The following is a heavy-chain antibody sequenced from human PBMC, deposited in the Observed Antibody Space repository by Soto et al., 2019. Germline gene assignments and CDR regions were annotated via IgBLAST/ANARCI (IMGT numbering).Heavy chain of an antibody. CDR3: VRQDVQAWGRIDP. CDR2: IYHSGIT. V-gene: IGHV4-39*01. J-gene: IGHJ5*02. Sequence: TSETLSLTCTVSGGSINSRTYYWGWIRQPPGKGLEWIGTIYHSGITYYNPSLKSRVTMFEDTSKNQFSLKMTFVTAADTAVYYCVRQDVQAWGRIDPWGQGALVTVSS. D-gene: IGHD7-27*01. CDR1: GGSINSRTYY.